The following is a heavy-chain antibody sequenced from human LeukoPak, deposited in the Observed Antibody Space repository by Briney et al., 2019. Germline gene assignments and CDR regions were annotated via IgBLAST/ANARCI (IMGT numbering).Heavy chain of an antibody. Sequence: PSETLSLTCTVSGGSISSYYWSWIRQPPGKGLEWIGYIYYSGSTNYNLSLKSPVTISVDTSKNQFSLKLSSVTAADTAVYYCARGRKYSYGYRVNELGSGYFDNWGQGTLVTVSS. J-gene: IGHJ4*02. CDR1: GGSISSYY. V-gene: IGHV4-59*01. CDR2: IYYSGST. CDR3: ARGRKYSYGYRVNELGSGYFDN. D-gene: IGHD5-18*01.